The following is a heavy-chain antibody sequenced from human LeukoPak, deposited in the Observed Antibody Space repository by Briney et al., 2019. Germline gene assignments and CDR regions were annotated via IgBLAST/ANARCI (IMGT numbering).Heavy chain of an antibody. V-gene: IGHV1-2*06. CDR1: GYTFTGYY. CDR3: ARSGIRVVGATNFDY. CDR2: INPNSGGT. J-gene: IGHJ4*02. D-gene: IGHD1-26*01. Sequence: ASVKVSCKASGYTFTGYYMHWVRQAPGQGLEWMGRINPNSGGTNYAQKFQGRVTMTRDTSISTAYVELSRLRSDDTAVYYCARSGIRVVGATNFDYWGQGTLVTVSS.